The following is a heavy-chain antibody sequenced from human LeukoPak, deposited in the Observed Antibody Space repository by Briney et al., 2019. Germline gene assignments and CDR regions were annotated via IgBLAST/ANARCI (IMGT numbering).Heavy chain of an antibody. J-gene: IGHJ4*02. D-gene: IGHD6-19*01. Sequence: ASVKVSCKASGGTFSSYAISWVRQAPGQGLEWMGIINPSGGSTSYAQKFQGRVTMTRDTSTSTVYMELSSLRSEDTAVYYCARDAAVAGDYWGQGTLVTVSS. CDR1: GGTFSSYA. CDR2: INPSGGST. V-gene: IGHV1-46*01. CDR3: ARDAAVAGDY.